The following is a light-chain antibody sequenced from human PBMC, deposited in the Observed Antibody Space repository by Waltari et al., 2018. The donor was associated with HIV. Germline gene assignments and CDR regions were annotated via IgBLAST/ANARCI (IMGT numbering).Light chain of an antibody. CDR3: QQYFNFPRT. CDR1: QGISNY. J-gene: IGKJ1*01. CDR2: GAS. V-gene: IGKV1-8*01. Sequence: IRMTQSPSSFSASVGDRVTITCRATQGISNYLAWYQQKPGKAPKILIYGASTLEKGVPSRFSGSGSGTDFTLTISCLQSEDFATYYCQQYFNFPRTFGPGTEVEV.